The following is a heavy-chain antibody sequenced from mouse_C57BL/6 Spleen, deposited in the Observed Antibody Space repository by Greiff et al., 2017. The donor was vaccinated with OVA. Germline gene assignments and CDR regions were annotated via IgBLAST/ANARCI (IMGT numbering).Heavy chain of an antibody. CDR1: GFTFSDCG. CDR3: ARRIGNTGDYAMEY. Sequence: EVKLVESGGGLVKPGGSLKLSCAASGFTFSDCGMHWVRQAPEKGLVWVAYISSGSSTIYYADTVKGRFTISRDNAKNTLFLQMTRLRSEDTAMKDCARRIGNTGDYAMEYWGQGTSVTVSS. CDR2: ISSGSSTI. V-gene: IGHV5-17*01. J-gene: IGHJ4*01. D-gene: IGHD2-1*01.